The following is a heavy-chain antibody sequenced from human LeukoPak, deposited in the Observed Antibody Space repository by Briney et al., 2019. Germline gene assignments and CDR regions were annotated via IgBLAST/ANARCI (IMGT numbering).Heavy chain of an antibody. V-gene: IGHV4-34*01. D-gene: IGHD7-27*01. CDR2: INHSGST. CDR3: ARHMELGMYAFDI. Sequence: SETLSLTCAVYGGSFSGYYWSWIRQPPGKGLEWIGEINHSGSTNYNPSLKSRVTISVDTSKNQFSLKLSSVTAADTAVYYCARHMELGMYAFDIWGQGTMVTVSS. CDR1: GGSFSGYY. J-gene: IGHJ3*02.